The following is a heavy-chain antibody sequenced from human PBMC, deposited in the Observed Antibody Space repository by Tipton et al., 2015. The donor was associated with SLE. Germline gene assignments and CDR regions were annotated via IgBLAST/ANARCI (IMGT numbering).Heavy chain of an antibody. CDR1: GYTFTSYG. CDR2: ISAYNGNT. Sequence: QSGAEVKKPGASVKVSCKASGYTFTSYGISWVRQAPGQGLEWMGWISAYNGNTNYAQKLQGRVTMTTDTSTSTAYMELRSLRSDDTAVYYCAREKGDWLYDYYYGMDVWGHGTTVTVSS. J-gene: IGHJ6*02. V-gene: IGHV1-18*01. D-gene: IGHD3-9*01. CDR3: AREKGDWLYDYYYGMDV.